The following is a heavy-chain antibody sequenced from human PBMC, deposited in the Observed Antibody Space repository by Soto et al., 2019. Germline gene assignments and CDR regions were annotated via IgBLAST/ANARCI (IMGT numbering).Heavy chain of an antibody. J-gene: IGHJ4*02. V-gene: IGHV4-31*03. CDR2: IYYSGST. CDR1: GGSISSGGYY. CDR3: ARDGVAAAGFDY. D-gene: IGHD6-13*01. Sequence: SETLSLTCTVSGGSISSGGYYWSWIRQHPGKGLEWIGYIYYSGSTYYNPSLKSRVTISVDTSKNQFSLKLSSVTAADTAVYYCARDGVAAAGFDYRGQGTLVTVSS.